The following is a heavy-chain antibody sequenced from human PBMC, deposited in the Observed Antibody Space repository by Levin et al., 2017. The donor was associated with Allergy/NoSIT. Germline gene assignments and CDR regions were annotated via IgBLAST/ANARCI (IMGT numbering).Heavy chain of an antibody. CDR1: GGSFSGYY. V-gene: IGHV4-34*01. D-gene: IGHD7-27*01. Sequence: SQTLSLTCAVYGGSFSGYYWSWIRQPPGKGLEWIGEINHSGSTNYNPSLKSRVTISVDTSKNQFSLKLSSVTAADTAMYYCARGRHLLGNDYWGQGTLVTVSS. J-gene: IGHJ4*02. CDR2: INHSGST. CDR3: ARGRHLLGNDY.